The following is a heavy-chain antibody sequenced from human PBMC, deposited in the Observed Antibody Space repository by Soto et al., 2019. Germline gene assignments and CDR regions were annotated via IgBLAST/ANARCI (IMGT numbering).Heavy chain of an antibody. Sequence: PVEVCCKASGVTFNISAVPGARQARGQRLEWIGWIVVGSGNTNYAKKFQERVTITRDMSTSTAYMELSSLRSEDTAVYYCAVRTMVRDMDVWGQGTTVTVSS. J-gene: IGHJ6*02. D-gene: IGHD3-10*01. CDR2: IVVGSGNT. CDR1: GVTFNISA. V-gene: IGHV1-58*01. CDR3: AVRTMVRDMDV.